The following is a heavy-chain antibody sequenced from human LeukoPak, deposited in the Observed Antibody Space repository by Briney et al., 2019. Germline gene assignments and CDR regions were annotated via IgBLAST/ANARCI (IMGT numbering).Heavy chain of an antibody. D-gene: IGHD6-19*01. CDR2: ISYDGSNK. Sequence: GGSLRLSCAASGFTFSSYGTHWVRQAPGKGLEWVAVISYDGSNKYYADSVKGRFTISRDNSKNTLYLQMNSLRAEDTAVYYCAKDRGSSGDVNFDYWGQGTLVTVSS. CDR1: GFTFSSYG. J-gene: IGHJ4*02. CDR3: AKDRGSSGDVNFDY. V-gene: IGHV3-30*18.